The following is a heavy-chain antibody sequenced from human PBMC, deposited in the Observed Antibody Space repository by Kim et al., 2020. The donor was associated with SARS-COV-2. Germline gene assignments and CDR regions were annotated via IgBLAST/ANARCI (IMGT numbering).Heavy chain of an antibody. D-gene: IGHD1-20*01. CDR1: GFRFSSYG. V-gene: IGHV3-30*18. CDR2: ISYDGSNK. J-gene: IGHJ4*02. CDR3: AKDGHNWNPPESESFFDS. Sequence: GGSLRLSCAASGFRFSSYGMHWVRQAPGKGLEWVAVISYDGSNKYYADSVKGRFSISRDNSKNTLYLQMNSLRGEDTAVYYCAKDGHNWNPPESESFFDSWGQGTLVTLSS.